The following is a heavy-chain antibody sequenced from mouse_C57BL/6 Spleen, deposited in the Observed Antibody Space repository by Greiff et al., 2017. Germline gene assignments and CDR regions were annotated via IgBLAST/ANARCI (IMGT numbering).Heavy chain of an antibody. CDR1: GYSITSGYY. CDR2: ISYDGSN. CDR3: ARFYGNYVESAMDY. V-gene: IGHV3-6*01. Sequence: EVKLQESGPGLVKPSQSLSLTCSVTGYSITSGYYWNWIRQFPGNKLEWMGYISYDGSNNYNPSLKNRISITRDTSKNQFFLKLNSVTTEDTATYYCARFYGNYVESAMDYWGQGTSVTVSS. D-gene: IGHD2-1*01. J-gene: IGHJ4*01.